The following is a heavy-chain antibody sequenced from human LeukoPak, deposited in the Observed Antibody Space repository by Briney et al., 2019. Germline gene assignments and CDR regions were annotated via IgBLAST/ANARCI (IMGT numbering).Heavy chain of an antibody. Sequence: ASVKVSCKASGYTFTDYYIHWVRQAPGQGLEWMGWINPNNFDSKYAQKFQGSVTMTRDTSIATAYMELRRLTSDDMAVYYCARERNSGYSSLGPWGQGTLVTVSS. CDR2: INPNNFDS. V-gene: IGHV1-2*04. CDR3: ARERNSGYSSLGP. CDR1: GYTFTDYY. D-gene: IGHD3-22*01. J-gene: IGHJ4*02.